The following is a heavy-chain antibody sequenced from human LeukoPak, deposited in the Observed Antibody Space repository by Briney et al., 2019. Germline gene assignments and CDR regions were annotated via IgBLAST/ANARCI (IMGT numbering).Heavy chain of an antibody. CDR2: IYYSGIT. V-gene: IGHV4-31*03. CDR3: ARVTSGEFADY. Sequence: SQTLSLTCTVSGGSISIGGYYWSWIRQHPGKGLEWIGYIYYSGITYYNPSLKSRVTISVDASKNQFSLYLSSVTAADTAVYYCARVTSGEFADYWGQGTLVTVSS. CDR1: GGSISIGGYY. D-gene: IGHD3-10*01. J-gene: IGHJ4*02.